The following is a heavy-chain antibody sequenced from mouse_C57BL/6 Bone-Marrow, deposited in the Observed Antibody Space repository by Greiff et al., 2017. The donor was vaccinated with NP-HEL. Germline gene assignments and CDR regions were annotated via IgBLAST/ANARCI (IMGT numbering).Heavy chain of an antibody. J-gene: IGHJ4*01. CDR3: AKYACYAMDY. CDR2: INPSSGYT. CDR1: GYTFTSYT. Sequence: QVQLKESGAELARPGASVKMSCKASGYTFTSYTMHWVKQRPGQGLEWIGYINPSSGYTKYNQKFKDKATLTADKSSSTAYMQLSSLTSEDSAVYYCAKYACYAMDYWGQGTSVTVSS. V-gene: IGHV1-4*01. D-gene: IGHD5-1-1*01.